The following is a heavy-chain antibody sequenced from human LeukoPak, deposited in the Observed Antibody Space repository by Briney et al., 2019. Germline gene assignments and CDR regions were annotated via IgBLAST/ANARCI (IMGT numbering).Heavy chain of an antibody. CDR3: AKGSLSIAAPAAPFDP. CDR1: GFTFSSYG. D-gene: IGHD6-6*01. V-gene: IGHV3-30*02. Sequence: AGGSLRLSCAASGFTFSSYGMHWVRQAPGKGLEWVAFIRFDGSDKYYADSVKGRFTISRDNSKNTLYLQMNSLRAEDTAVYYCAKGSLSIAAPAAPFDPWGQGTLVTVSS. CDR2: IRFDGSDK. J-gene: IGHJ5*02.